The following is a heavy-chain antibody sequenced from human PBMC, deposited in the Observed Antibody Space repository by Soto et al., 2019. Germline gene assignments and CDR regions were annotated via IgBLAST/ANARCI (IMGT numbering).Heavy chain of an antibody. Sequence: SETLSLTCAVYGGSFSGYYCSWIRQPPGKGLEWIGEINHSGSTNYNPSLKSRVTISVDTSKNQFSLKLSSVTAADTAVYYCARSVGVLMVYATKYYFDYWGQGTLVTVS. J-gene: IGHJ4*02. CDR2: INHSGST. D-gene: IGHD2-8*01. CDR1: GGSFSGYY. V-gene: IGHV4-34*01. CDR3: ARSVGVLMVYATKYYFDY.